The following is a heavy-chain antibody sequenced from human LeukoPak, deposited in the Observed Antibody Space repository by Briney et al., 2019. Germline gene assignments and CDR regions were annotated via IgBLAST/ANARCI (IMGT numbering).Heavy chain of an antibody. J-gene: IGHJ4*02. Sequence: PSETLSLTCTVSGYSISSGYYWGWIRQPPGKGLEWIGSIYHSGSTYYNPSLKSRVTISVDTSKNQFSLKLSSVTAADTAVYYCARAPFSDPTPDYWGQGTLVTVSS. CDR2: IYHSGST. CDR1: GYSISSGYY. D-gene: IGHD2-15*01. CDR3: ARAPFSDPTPDY. V-gene: IGHV4-38-2*02.